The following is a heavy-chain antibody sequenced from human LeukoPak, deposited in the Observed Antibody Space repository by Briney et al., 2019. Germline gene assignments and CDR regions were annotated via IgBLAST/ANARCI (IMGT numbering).Heavy chain of an antibody. J-gene: IGHJ4*02. CDR1: GGSISSINW. V-gene: IGHV4-4*02. CDR2: IYHTGST. D-gene: IGHD3-22*01. CDR3: ARVGYHYYDSTGYSNFDY. Sequence: SETLSLTCAVSGGSISSINWWSWVRQAPGKGLEWIGEIYHTGSTNYNPSLKSRVTISVDKSKNHFSLNLSSATAADTAVYYCARVGYHYYDSTGYSNFDYWGQGTLVTVSS.